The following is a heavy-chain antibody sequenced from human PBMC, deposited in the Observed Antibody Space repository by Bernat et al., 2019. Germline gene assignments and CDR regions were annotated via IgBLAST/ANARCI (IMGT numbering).Heavy chain of an antibody. CDR1: GCSISSSSYY. V-gene: IGHV4-39*01. Sequence: QLQLQESGPGLVKPSETLSLTCTVSGCSISSSSYYWGWIRQPPGKGLEWIGSIYYSGSTYYNPSLKSRVTISVDTSKNQFSLKLSSVTAADTAVYYCARHLNYYGSGSYYTFDYWGQGTLVTVSS. CDR2: IYYSGST. D-gene: IGHD3-10*01. CDR3: ARHLNYYGSGSYYTFDY. J-gene: IGHJ4*02.